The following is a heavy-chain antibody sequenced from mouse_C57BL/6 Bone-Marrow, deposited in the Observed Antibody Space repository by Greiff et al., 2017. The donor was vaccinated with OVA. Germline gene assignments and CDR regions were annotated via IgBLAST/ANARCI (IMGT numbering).Heavy chain of an antibody. CDR3: ARPRDYGSSPFAY. J-gene: IGHJ3*01. Sequence: QVQLQQPGAELVRPGTSVKLSCKASGYTFTSYWMHWVKQRPGQGLEWIGVIDPSDSYTHYNQKFKGKATLTVDKSSRTADMQLSSLTSYDSAVDYCARPRDYGSSPFAYWGQGTLVTVSA. D-gene: IGHD1-1*01. CDR2: IDPSDSYT. V-gene: IGHV1-59*01. CDR1: GYTFTSYW.